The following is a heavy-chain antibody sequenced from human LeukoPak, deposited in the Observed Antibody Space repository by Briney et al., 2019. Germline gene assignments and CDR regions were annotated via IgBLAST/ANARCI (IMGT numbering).Heavy chain of an antibody. CDR2: IDPSDSYT. V-gene: IGHV5-10-1*01. D-gene: IGHD3-10*01. CDR1: GYSFTSYW. J-gene: IGHJ4*02. CDR3: ARLVSYYYGSGSYQQGGDY. Sequence: GESLKISCKGSGYSFTSYWISWVRQMPGKGLEWMGRIDPSDSYTYYSPSFQGHVTISADKSISTAYLQWSSLKASDTAMYYCARLVSYYYGSGSYQQGGDYWGQGTLVTVSS.